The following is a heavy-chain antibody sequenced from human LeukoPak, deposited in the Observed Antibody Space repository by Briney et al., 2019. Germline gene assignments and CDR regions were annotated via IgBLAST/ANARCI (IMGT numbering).Heavy chain of an antibody. J-gene: IGHJ4*02. CDR2: IYTSGST. CDR3: AREGNSWAPPYIDY. V-gene: IGHV4-38-2*02. Sequence: VKPSETLSLTCTVSGYSISSGYYWGWIRQPPGKGLEWIGRIYTSGSTNYNPSLKSRVTISVDTSKNQFSLKLSSVTAADTAVYYCAREGNSWAPPYIDYWGQGTLVTVSS. CDR1: GYSISSGYY. D-gene: IGHD2-2*01.